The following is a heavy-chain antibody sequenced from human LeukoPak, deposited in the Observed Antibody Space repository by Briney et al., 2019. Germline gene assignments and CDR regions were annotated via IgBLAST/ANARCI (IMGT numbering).Heavy chain of an antibody. CDR1: GFSFSSVW. Sequence: GGSLRLSCAASGFSFSSVWMRWGLQAPGEGLEGVANIKQDGSEKYYVDSVKGRFTISRDNAKNSLYLQMSSLRGDDTALYYCASEDNTGSSAYWGQGTLVTVSS. V-gene: IGHV3-7*01. CDR3: ASEDNTGSSAY. CDR2: IKQDGSEK. J-gene: IGHJ4*02. D-gene: IGHD3-22*01.